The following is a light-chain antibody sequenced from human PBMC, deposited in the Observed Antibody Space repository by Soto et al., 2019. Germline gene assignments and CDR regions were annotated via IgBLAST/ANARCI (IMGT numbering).Light chain of an antibody. CDR2: GAS. CDR1: QSVDSY. CDR3: QQRSKWPIT. J-gene: IGKJ5*01. V-gene: IGKV3-11*01. Sequence: EFVLTQSPGTLSLSPGERATLSCRASQSVDSYLVWYQQRPGQAPRLLIFGASNRATGIPARFSGSGSGTDFTLTINSLEPEDFAVYYCQQRSKWPITFGQGTRLEIK.